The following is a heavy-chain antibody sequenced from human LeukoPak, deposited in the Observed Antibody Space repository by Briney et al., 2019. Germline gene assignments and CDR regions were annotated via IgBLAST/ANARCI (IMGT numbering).Heavy chain of an antibody. CDR1: GFTFSSYS. J-gene: IGHJ4*02. CDR3: ARSSIAAAGHLDY. Sequence: GGSLRLSCAASGFTFSSYSMSWVRQAPGKGLEWVSSISSSSSYIYYADSVKGRFTISRDNAKNSLYLQMNSLRAEHTAVYYCARSSIAAAGHLDYWGQGTLVTVSS. V-gene: IGHV3-21*01. CDR2: ISSSSSYI. D-gene: IGHD6-13*01.